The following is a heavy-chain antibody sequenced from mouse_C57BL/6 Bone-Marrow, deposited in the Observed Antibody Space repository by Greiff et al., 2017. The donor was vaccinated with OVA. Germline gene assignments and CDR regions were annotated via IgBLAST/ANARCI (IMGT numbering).Heavy chain of an antibody. CDR1: GFSFNAYA. CDR2: ISRESNNYAS. J-gene: IGHJ4*01. V-gene: IGHV10-1*01. CDR3: VRYAMDY. Sequence: EVQLVESGGGLVQPKGSSKLSCAASGFSFNAYAMNWVRQAPEKGLEWVARISRESNNYASASAVSVKDTFTISTDDSESMLYLQMNNLKAEDTAMYYCVRYAMDYWGQGTSVTVSS.